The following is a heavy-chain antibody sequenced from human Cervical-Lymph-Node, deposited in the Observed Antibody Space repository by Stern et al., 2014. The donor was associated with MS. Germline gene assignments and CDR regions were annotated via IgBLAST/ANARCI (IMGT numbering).Heavy chain of an antibody. Sequence: QVQLQESGPGLVKPSQTLSLTCTVSGDSITSGVYYWNWIRQHPGKGLEWFGNVYYTGSTYYNPYLKSRVLISADSSTTQFSLQLTSMTAADTFINYCARDPGDVYCNAPSCHKTASPYGMDVWGQGTTVSVSS. J-gene: IGHJ6*02. V-gene: IGHV4-31*03. CDR2: VYYTGST. D-gene: IGHD2/OR15-2a*01. CDR3: ARDPGDVYCNAPSCHKTASPYGMDV. CDR1: GDSITSGVYY.